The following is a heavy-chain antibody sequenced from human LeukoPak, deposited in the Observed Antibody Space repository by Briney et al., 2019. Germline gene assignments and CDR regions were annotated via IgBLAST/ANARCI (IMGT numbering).Heavy chain of an antibody. CDR2: TYTSGST. D-gene: IGHD3-22*01. Sequence: SETLSLTCTVSGGSISSYDWSWIRQPAGKGLEWIGRTYTSGSTNYNPSLKSRVTMSVDMSKNQFSLKLSSMIAADTAVYYCARGVGSGYTDYWGQGALVTVSS. CDR1: GGSISSYD. CDR3: ARGVGSGYTDY. V-gene: IGHV4-4*07. J-gene: IGHJ4*02.